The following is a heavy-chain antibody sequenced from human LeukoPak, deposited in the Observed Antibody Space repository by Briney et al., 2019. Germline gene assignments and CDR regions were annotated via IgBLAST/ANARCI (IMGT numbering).Heavy chain of an antibody. CDR1: GYTFTGYY. CDR2: INPNSGGT. D-gene: IGHD6-19*01. V-gene: IGHV1-2*02. J-gene: IGHJ1*01. Sequence: SSVKVSYKASGYTFTGYYMHWLRQAPGQRLEWMGWINPNSGGTNYTQNFQVRVTMTRDTSIRTAYIELSRVRSDDTAVYYCAACVRYSSGFFFKHWGQGTLVTVSS. CDR3: AACVRYSSGFFFKH.